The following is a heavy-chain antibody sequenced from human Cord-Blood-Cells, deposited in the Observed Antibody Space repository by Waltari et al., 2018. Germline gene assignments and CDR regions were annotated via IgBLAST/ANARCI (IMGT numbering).Heavy chain of an antibody. J-gene: IGHJ4*02. CDR1: GGSISSSSYY. D-gene: IGHD2-15*01. CDR3: ARLPGPRYCSGGSCYSLHYYFDY. CDR2: IYYSGST. V-gene: IGHV4-39*01. Sequence: QLQLQESGPGLVKPSETLSLTCTVSGGSISSSSYYLGWIRQPPGKGLEWIGSIYYSGSTYYNPSLKSRVTISVDTSKNQFSLKLSSVTAADTAVYYCARLPGPRYCSGGSCYSLHYYFDYWGQGTLVTVSS.